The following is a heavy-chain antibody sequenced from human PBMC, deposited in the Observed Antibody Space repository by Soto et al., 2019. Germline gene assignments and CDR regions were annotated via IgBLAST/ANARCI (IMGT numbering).Heavy chain of an antibody. D-gene: IGHD4-17*01. CDR3: AKDDYGDTDAFDI. Sequence: QVQLVESGGGVVQLGRSLRLSCAASGFTFSSYGMHWVRQAPGKGLEWVAVISYDGSNKYYADSVKGRFTISRDNSKNTLYLQMNSLRAEDTAVYYCAKDDYGDTDAFDIWGQGTMVTVSS. J-gene: IGHJ3*02. CDR2: ISYDGSNK. V-gene: IGHV3-30*18. CDR1: GFTFSSYG.